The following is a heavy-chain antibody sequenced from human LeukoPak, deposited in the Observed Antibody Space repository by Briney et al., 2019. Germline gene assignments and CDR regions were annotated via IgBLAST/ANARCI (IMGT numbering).Heavy chain of an antibody. CDR3: ARGRNTYDRSSYYY. CDR2: ISANNGNT. D-gene: IGHD3-22*01. V-gene: IGHV1-18*01. Sequence: ASVKVSCKASGYRFTSFGISWVRQAPGRGLEWVGWISANNGNTYYAQRFQGRLTMTTDTSTTTAYMELRSLRSDDTAVYYCARGRNTYDRSSYYYWGQGTLVTVSS. J-gene: IGHJ4*02. CDR1: GYRFTSFG.